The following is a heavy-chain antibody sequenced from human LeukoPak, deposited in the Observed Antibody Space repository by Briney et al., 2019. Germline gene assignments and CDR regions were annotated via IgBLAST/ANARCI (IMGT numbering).Heavy chain of an antibody. CDR3: ARDDSGSYRFDY. Sequence: GGSLRLSCAASGFTFSSYSMNWVRQAPGKGLDWVSSISSSSSSIYYADSVKGRFTISRDNSKNTLYLQMNSLRAEDTAVYYCARDDSGSYRFDYWGQGTLVTVSS. CDR2: ISSSSSSI. D-gene: IGHD1-26*01. CDR1: GFTFSSYS. V-gene: IGHV3-21*01. J-gene: IGHJ4*02.